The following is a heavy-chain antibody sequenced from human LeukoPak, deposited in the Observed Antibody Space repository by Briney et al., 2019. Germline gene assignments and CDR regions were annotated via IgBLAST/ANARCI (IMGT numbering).Heavy chain of an antibody. D-gene: IGHD3-3*01. V-gene: IGHV1-69*01. CDR2: IIPIFGTA. Sequence: PVEVSWKASGGTFSRYAISWVRQAPGQGLEWVGGIIPIFGTANYAQKFQGRVTITADESTSTAYMELSSLRSEDTAVYYCARGTLRFSYYYYYMDVWGKGTTVTVSS. CDR1: GGTFSRYA. J-gene: IGHJ6*03. CDR3: ARGTLRFSYYYYYMDV.